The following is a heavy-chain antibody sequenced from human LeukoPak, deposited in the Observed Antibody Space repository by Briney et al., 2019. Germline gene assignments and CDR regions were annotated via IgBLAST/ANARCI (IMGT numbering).Heavy chain of an antibody. J-gene: IGHJ3*02. CDR3: ARANLWFGENAFDI. V-gene: IGHV3-7*01. CDR1: GFTFSSYW. CDR2: IKQDGSEK. D-gene: IGHD3-10*01. Sequence: PGGSLRLSCAASGFTFSSYWMSWLRQATGKGLEWVANIKQDGSEKYYVESVMGRFAISRDNAKNSLYLKMNSLRAEETAVYYCARANLWFGENAFDIWGQGTMVTVSS.